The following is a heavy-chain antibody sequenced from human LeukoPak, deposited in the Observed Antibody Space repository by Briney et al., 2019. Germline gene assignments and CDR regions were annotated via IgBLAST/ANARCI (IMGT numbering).Heavy chain of an antibody. CDR1: GFTFDDYA. V-gene: IGHV3-9*01. Sequence: GGSLRLSCAASGFTFDDYAMHWVRQAPGKGLEWVSGISWNSGNIGYADSGKGRFTISRDNAKNSLYLQMNSLRAEDTALYYCAKDRITVAGIVDYWGQGTLVTVSS. D-gene: IGHD6-19*01. CDR3: AKDRITVAGIVDY. CDR2: ISWNSGNI. J-gene: IGHJ4*02.